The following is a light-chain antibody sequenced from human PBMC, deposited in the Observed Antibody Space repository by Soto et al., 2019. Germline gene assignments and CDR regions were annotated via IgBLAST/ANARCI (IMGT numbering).Light chain of an antibody. CDR2: KAS. J-gene: IGKJ2*02. V-gene: IGKV1-5*03. CDR1: QSISTW. CDR3: QQYNSSSST. Sequence: DIQMTQSPSTLSASVGDRVTITCRASQSISTWLAWYQQKPGEAPKLLIYKASSLESGVPSRFSGSGSGTEFTLTISSLQPDDFATYYCQQYNSSSSTFGQGTKLEIK.